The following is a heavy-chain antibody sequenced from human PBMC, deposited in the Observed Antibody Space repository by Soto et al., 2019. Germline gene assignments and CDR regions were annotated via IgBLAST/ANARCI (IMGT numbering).Heavy chain of an antibody. Sequence: PGGSLRLSCAASGFDFSVYWMSWVRQAPGKGPEWVANIKFDGSEKQYVDSVKGRFTISRDNSRNSVFLQMNSLRAGDTAVYCCVKDGGYCSSATCYSPRNHYFDAWGQGTLVTVSS. D-gene: IGHD2-2*01. V-gene: IGHV3-7*03. CDR1: GFDFSVYW. J-gene: IGHJ5*02. CDR3: VKDGGYCSSATCYSPRNHYFDA. CDR2: IKFDGSEK.